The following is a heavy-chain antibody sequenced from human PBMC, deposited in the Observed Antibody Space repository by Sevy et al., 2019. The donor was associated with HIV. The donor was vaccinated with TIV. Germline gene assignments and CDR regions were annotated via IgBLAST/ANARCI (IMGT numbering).Heavy chain of an antibody. V-gene: IGHV4-39*01. Sequence: SETLSLTCTVSGASISSSGYYWGWIRQPPGKGLEWIASINYSGITFYNPSLKSRVTISTGTSKNQFSLRLSSVTAAYSSIYFCVRTTLTYTYCWHYLDYWGQGTVVTVSS. D-gene: IGHD2-8*02. CDR3: VRTTLTYTYCWHYLDY. J-gene: IGHJ4*02. CDR2: INYSGIT. CDR1: GASISSSGYY.